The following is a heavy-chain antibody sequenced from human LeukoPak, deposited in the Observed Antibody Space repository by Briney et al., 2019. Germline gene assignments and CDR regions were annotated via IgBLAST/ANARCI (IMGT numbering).Heavy chain of an antibody. CDR2: INPGGGST. CDR1: GYTFDTYP. CDR3: ASSTYYYDSSGYNPFDY. V-gene: IGHV1-46*02. D-gene: IGHD3-22*01. Sequence: ASVKVSCKASGYTFDTYPMNWVRQAPGQGLEWMGIINPGGGSTSYAQKFQGRVTMTRDTSTSTVYMELSSLRSEDTAVYYCASSTYYYDSSGYNPFDYWGQGTLVTVSS. J-gene: IGHJ4*02.